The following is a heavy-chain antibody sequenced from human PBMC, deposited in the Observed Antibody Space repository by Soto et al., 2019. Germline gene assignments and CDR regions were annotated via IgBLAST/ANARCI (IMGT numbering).Heavy chain of an antibody. D-gene: IGHD1-26*01. CDR1: GGTFSSYE. V-gene: IGHV1-69*13. Sequence: SVKVSCKASGGTFSSYEISWVRQAPGQGLEWMGGIIPIFGTANYAQKFQGRVTITADESTSTAYMELSSLRSEDTAVYYCAREGYEVGATAEAYYFNYWGQGTLVTVSS. J-gene: IGHJ4*02. CDR3: AREGYEVGATAEAYYFNY. CDR2: IIPIFGTA.